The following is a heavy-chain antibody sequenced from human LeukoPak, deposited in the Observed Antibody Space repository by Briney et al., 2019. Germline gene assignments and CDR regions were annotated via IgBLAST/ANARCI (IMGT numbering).Heavy chain of an antibody. V-gene: IGHV3-15*01. D-gene: IGHD2-2*01. CDR2: IKSKTDGGTT. CDR3: TTGTPPGYCSSTSCYRGDAFDI. J-gene: IGHJ3*02. CDR1: GFTFSNAW. Sequence: RGSLRLSCAASGFTFSNAWMSWVRQAPGKGLEWVGRIKSKTDGGTTDYAAPVKGRFTISRDDSKNTLYLQMNSLKTEDTAVYYCTTGTPPGYCSSTSCYRGDAFDIWGQGTMVTVSS.